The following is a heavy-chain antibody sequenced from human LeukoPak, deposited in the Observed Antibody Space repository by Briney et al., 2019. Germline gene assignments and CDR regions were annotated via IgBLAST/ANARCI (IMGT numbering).Heavy chain of an antibody. Sequence: SETLSLTCTVSGGSISSYYWSWIRQPAGKGLEWIGRIYTSGSTNYNPSLKSRVTMSVDTSKNQFSLKLSSVTAADTAVYYCARRGITMIVVSAFDIWGQGTVVTVSS. D-gene: IGHD3-22*01. CDR3: ARRGITMIVVSAFDI. CDR2: IYTSGST. V-gene: IGHV4-4*07. CDR1: GGSISSYY. J-gene: IGHJ3*02.